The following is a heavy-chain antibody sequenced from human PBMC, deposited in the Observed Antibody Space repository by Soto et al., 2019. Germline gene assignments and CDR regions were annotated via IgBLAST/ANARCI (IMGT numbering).Heavy chain of an antibody. CDR3: VRSGDYRSGSYWYFFDY. CDR1: GFNVDDYG. V-gene: IGHV3-20*04. J-gene: IGHJ4*02. Sequence: RGSLRLSCTMSGFNVDDYGMSWVRHVPGKGLEWVSGIYWKGGNRHYADSVKGRFTITRDNAKNSLYLQLDSLRAEDTALYYCVRSGDYRSGSYWYFFDYWGQGTQVTVSS. D-gene: IGHD3-10*01. CDR2: IYWKGGNR.